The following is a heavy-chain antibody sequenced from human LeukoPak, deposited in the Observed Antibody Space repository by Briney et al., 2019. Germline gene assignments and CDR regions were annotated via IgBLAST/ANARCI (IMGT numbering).Heavy chain of an antibody. J-gene: IGHJ5*02. CDR2: VYDIGST. V-gene: IGHV4-59*11. D-gene: IGHD3-10*01. CDR1: GGSIGSHY. CDR3: ARGGYYGSGNDFRFDP. Sequence: SETLSLTCTVSGGSIGSHYWTWIRQTPGKGLEWIGYVYDIGSTNYNPSLKSRVTISVDTSKNQFSLKLSSVTAADTAVYYCARGGYYGSGNDFRFDPWGQGTLVTVSS.